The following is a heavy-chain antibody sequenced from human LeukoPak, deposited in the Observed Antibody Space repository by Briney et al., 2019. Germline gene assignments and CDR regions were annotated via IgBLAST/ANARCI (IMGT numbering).Heavy chain of an antibody. Sequence: GGSLRLSCAASGLAFSSYGMSSVPQAPGKGLEWVSTINDGGGNTHYPDSVKGRFTVSRDNSKNTLYLQMNSLRAEDTAVYYCAKEVGPGALFDHWGQGTLVTVSS. J-gene: IGHJ4*02. CDR1: GLAFSSYG. D-gene: IGHD2-2*01. CDR3: AKEVGPGALFDH. V-gene: IGHV3-23*01. CDR2: INDGGGNT.